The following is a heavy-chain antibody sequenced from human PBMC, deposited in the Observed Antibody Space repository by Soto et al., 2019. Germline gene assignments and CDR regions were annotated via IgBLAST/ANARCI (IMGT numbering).Heavy chain of an antibody. V-gene: IGHV3-7*03. CDR3: TRPYFNSSGPYFDY. Sequence: EVQVVESEGGLVQPGGSLRLSCAASGFIFRNYWMSWVRQAPGKGLEWVASIKQDGSEKYYVDSVKGRFTISRDNAKNSLYLRMNSLRVADTAVYYCTRPYFNSSGPYFDYWGQGTLVTVSS. D-gene: IGHD3-22*01. CDR1: GFIFRNYW. J-gene: IGHJ4*02. CDR2: IKQDGSEK.